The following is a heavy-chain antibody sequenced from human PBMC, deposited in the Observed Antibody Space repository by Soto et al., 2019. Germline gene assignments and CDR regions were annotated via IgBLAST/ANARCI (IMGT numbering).Heavy chain of an antibody. V-gene: IGHV4-30-4*01. CDR3: ARMSYFYDKWYFDI. Sequence: QLQESGPGLVKPSQTLSLTCSVSGGSINNNDYYWSWIRQTPGKGLEWIGYVYYSGSSDYIPSLKSRLSMSIEQSKNQVPLKLNSLTAADTATYFCARMSYFYDKWYFDIWGRGTLVTVSS. CDR2: VYYSGSS. J-gene: IGHJ2*01. D-gene: IGHD3-22*01. CDR1: GGSINNNDYY.